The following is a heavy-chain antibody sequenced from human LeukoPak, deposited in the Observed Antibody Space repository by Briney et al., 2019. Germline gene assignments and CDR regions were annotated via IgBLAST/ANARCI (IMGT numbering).Heavy chain of an antibody. J-gene: IGHJ6*02. D-gene: IGHD6-19*01. V-gene: IGHV5-51*01. CDR2: IYPGDSDT. CDR1: GYSFTTYW. CDR3: ARHEGTSGFDF. Sequence: GESLKISCKGSGYSFTTYWIGWVRQLPGKGLEWMGVIYPGDSDTRYSPSFQGQVTISADKSISTAYLQWSSLKASDTARYYCARHEGTSGFDFWGQGTTVTVSS.